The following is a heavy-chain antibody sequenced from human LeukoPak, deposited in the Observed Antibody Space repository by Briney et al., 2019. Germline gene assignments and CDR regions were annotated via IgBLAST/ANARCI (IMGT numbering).Heavy chain of an antibody. Sequence: ASVKVSCKASGYTFIKYGISWVRQAPGQGLEWMGRINADSGDTNYAQKFQGRVTMTRDTSLNTAYMELTSLTSDDTAVYYCARDWDLPGFWGQGTLVTVSS. CDR3: ARDWDLPGF. J-gene: IGHJ4*02. D-gene: IGHD1-26*01. CDR2: INADSGDT. CDR1: GYTFIKYG. V-gene: IGHV1-2*06.